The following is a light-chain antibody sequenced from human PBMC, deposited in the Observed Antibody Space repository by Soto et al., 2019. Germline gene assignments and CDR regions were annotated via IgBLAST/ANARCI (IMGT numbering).Light chain of an antibody. CDR1: RTDGDGHDY. Sequence: QSVLTQPASVSGSPRQSIAISCIGVRTDGDGHDYVSWYQQHPGQAPQLIIYDVYNRPSGVSDRFSGSKSGNTASLIISELQAEDEADYFCTSYTANSPFYVFGAGTKATVL. CDR2: DVY. CDR3: TSYTANSPFYV. V-gene: IGLV2-14*03. J-gene: IGLJ1*01.